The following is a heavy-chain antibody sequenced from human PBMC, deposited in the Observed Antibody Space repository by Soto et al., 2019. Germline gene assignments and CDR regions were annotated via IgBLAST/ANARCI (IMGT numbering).Heavy chain of an antibody. Sequence: QVQLVESGGGLVKPGGSLRLSCAASGFTFSDYYMSWIRQAPGKGLEWVSYISRSDNTTFYANSVKGRFTISRDNARNSLYLQMNSLRAEDTAVYYCARDLRDSWNYPEYWGQGTLVTVSS. CDR2: ISRSDNTT. J-gene: IGHJ4*02. CDR3: ARDLRDSWNYPEY. CDR1: GFTFSDYY. D-gene: IGHD1-20*01. V-gene: IGHV3-11*01.